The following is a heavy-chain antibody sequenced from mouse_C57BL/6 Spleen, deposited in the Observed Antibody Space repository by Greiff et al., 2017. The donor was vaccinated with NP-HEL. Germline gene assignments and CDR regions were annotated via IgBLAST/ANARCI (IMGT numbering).Heavy chain of an antibody. CDR3: ARGDYSNFYAMDY. V-gene: IGHV1-7*01. D-gene: IGHD2-5*01. CDR2: INPSSGYT. J-gene: IGHJ4*01. Sequence: QVQLKEPGAELAKPGASVKLSCKASGYTFTSYWMHWVKQRPGQGLEWIGYINPSSGYTKYNQKFKDKATLTADKSSSTAYMQLSRLTCEDSAVYYCARGDYSNFYAMDYWGQGTSVTVSS. CDR1: GYTFTSYW.